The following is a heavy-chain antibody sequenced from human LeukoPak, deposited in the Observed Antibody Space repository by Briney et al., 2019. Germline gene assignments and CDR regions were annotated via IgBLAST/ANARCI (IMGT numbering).Heavy chain of an antibody. CDR3: TTDPSGTFGWFDP. CDR2: IKSKTDGGTT. J-gene: IGHJ5*02. Sequence: GGSLRLSSAASGFTFSNAWMSWVPQAPGKGLEWVGRIKSKTDGGTTDYAAPVKGRFTISRDDSKNTLYLQMNSLKTEDTAVYYCTTDPSGTFGWFDPWGQGTLVTVSS. V-gene: IGHV3-15*01. D-gene: IGHD3-16*01. CDR1: GFTFSNAW.